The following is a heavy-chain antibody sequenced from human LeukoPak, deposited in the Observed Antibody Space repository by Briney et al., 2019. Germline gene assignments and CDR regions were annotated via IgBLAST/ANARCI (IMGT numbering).Heavy chain of an antibody. Sequence: PGGSLRLSCAASGFTFDDFAMHWVRQVPGKGLEWVSLITWDGGSTYYADSVKGRFTISRDNSKDSLYLQMNSLGTEDTALYYCVKDRPGSFHYWGQGTLVTVSS. CDR1: GFTFDDFA. D-gene: IGHD2-15*01. V-gene: IGHV3-43*01. CDR2: ITWDGGST. CDR3: VKDRPGSFHY. J-gene: IGHJ4*02.